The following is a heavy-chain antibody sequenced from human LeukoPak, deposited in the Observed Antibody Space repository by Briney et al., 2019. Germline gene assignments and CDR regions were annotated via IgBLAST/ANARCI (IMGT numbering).Heavy chain of an antibody. CDR1: GFTFSSYA. J-gene: IGHJ4*02. V-gene: IGHV3-23*01. CDR2: ISGSGGST. CDR3: AKGSTMIVVVMFAFDY. D-gene: IGHD3-22*01. Sequence: GSLRLSCAASGFTFSSYAMSWVRQAPGKGLEWVSAISGSGGSTYYADSVKGRFTISRDNSKNTLYLQMNSLRAEDTAVYYCAKGSTMIVVVMFAFDYWGQGTLVTVSS.